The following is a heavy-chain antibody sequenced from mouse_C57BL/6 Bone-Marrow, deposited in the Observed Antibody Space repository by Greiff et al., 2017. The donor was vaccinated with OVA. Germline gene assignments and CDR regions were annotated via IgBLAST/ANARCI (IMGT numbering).Heavy chain of an antibody. Sequence: EVKVVESGGGLVQPGGSLKLSCAASGFTFSDYYMYWVRQTPEKRLEWVAYISNGGGSTYYPDTVKGRFTISRDNAKNTLYLQMSRLKSEDTAMYYCARGGWLLPYFDYWGQGTTLTVSS. V-gene: IGHV5-12*01. CDR3: ARGGWLLPYFDY. CDR2: ISNGGGST. CDR1: GFTFSDYY. J-gene: IGHJ2*01. D-gene: IGHD2-3*01.